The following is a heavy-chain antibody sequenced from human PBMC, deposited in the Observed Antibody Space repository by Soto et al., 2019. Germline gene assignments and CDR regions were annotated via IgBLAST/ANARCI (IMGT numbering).Heavy chain of an antibody. Sequence: SETLSLTCTVSGGSISSYYWSWIRQPPGKGLEWIGYIYYSGSTNYNPSLKSRVTISVDTSKNQFSLKLSSVTAADTAVYYCARERGQWLVRAFDYWGQGTLVTVSS. CDR3: ARERGQWLVRAFDY. D-gene: IGHD6-19*01. V-gene: IGHV4-59*12. CDR1: GGSISSYY. J-gene: IGHJ4*02. CDR2: IYYSGST.